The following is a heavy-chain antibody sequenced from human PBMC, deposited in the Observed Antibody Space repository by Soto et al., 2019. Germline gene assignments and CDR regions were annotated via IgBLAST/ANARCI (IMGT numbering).Heavy chain of an antibody. Sequence: EVQLVESGGTLVQPGGSLRLSCAVSGFTFSSNWIHWVRQAPGKGLVWVSRINNDGSRTKYADSVKDRFTISRDKAKNRLFLQMSSLRVEDTGVYYCAREPDYCVGGDCYHGAFVMWGLGTLVTVS. CDR3: AREPDYCVGGDCYHGAFVM. CDR1: GFTFSSNW. D-gene: IGHD2-21*02. V-gene: IGHV3-74*01. J-gene: IGHJ3*02. CDR2: INNDGSRT.